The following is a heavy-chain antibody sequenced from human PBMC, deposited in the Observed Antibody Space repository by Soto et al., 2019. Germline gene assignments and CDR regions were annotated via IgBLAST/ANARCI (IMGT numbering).Heavy chain of an antibody. J-gene: IGHJ4*02. CDR2: ITSDTKTI. Sequence: EVQLVESGGALVQRGGSLRLSCAASGFTFNIYSMNWARQAPGKGLEWFSYITSDTKTIKYADSVKGRFTISRDNAKNSVYLQMNSLRDEDTAVYYCARSVEGHFDYWGQGTVVTVSS. CDR1: GFTFNIYS. D-gene: IGHD6-19*01. CDR3: ARSVEGHFDY. V-gene: IGHV3-48*02.